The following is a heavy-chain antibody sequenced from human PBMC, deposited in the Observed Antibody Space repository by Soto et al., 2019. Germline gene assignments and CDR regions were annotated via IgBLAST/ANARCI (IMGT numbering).Heavy chain of an antibody. CDR1: GYTLTELS. J-gene: IGHJ1*01. CDR2: FDPEDGET. Sequence: ASVKVSCKVSGYTLTELSMHWVRQAPGKGLEWMGGFDPEDGETIYAQKFQGRVTMTEDTSTDTAYMELSSLRSEDTAVYYCATEIGAYCGGDCYYSRGSYGYEYFQHWGQGTLVTVSS. CDR3: ATEIGAYCGGDCYYSRGSYGYEYFQH. D-gene: IGHD2-21*01. V-gene: IGHV1-24*01.